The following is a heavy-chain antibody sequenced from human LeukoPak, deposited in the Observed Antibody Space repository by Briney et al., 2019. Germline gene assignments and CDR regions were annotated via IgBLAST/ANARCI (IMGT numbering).Heavy chain of an antibody. CDR1: GFTFDDYA. V-gene: IGHV3-9*01. CDR2: ISWNSGSI. Sequence: PGRSLRLSCAASGFTFDDYAMHWVRQAPGKGLEWVSGISWNSGSIGYADSVKGRFTISRDNAKNSLSLQMSSLRAEDTAVYYCVGRRTSAAGNFWGQGTLVTVSS. J-gene: IGHJ4*02. D-gene: IGHD6-13*01. CDR3: VGRRTSAAGNF.